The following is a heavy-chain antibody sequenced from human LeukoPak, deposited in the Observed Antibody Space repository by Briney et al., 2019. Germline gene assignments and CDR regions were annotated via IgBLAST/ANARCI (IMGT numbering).Heavy chain of an antibody. D-gene: IGHD5-24*01. CDR1: GYSFSNYW. Sequence: GESLKISCKASGYSFSNYWIGWVRQMPGKGLEWMGIIYPGDSGTRYSPSFQGQVTISADKSISTAYLQWSSLKASDTAMYFCARRDGSYFDYWGQGTLVTVSS. CDR3: ARRDGSYFDY. V-gene: IGHV5-51*01. J-gene: IGHJ4*02. CDR2: IYPGDSGT.